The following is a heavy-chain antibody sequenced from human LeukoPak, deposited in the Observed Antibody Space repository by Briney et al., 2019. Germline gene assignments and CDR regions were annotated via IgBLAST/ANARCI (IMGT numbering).Heavy chain of an antibody. CDR3: ATRTYYYDNSALSHEY. D-gene: IGHD3-22*01. CDR1: GGSFTSHY. J-gene: IGHJ4*02. V-gene: IGHV4-34*01. CDR2: IDHSGGT. Sequence: PSETLSLTCGVYGGSFTSHYWKWVRQPPGKGLEWIGEIDHSGGTNYNPSLNNRVSISVDVSENQFSLKLNSVTAADTAVYYCATRTYYYDNSALSHEYWGQGIQVIVSS.